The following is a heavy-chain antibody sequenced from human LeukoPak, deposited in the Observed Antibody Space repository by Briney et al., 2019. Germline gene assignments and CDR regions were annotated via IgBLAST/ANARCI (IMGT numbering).Heavy chain of an antibody. CDR3: ARGLQSGTQRGYFDY. V-gene: IGHV3-30-3*01. J-gene: IGHJ4*02. D-gene: IGHD3-10*01. Sequence: GGSLRLSCAVSGFTFSSYAMHWVRQAPGKGLEWVAVISYDGSNKYYVDSVKGRFTISRDNSNNTLYLQMNSLRAEDTAVYYCARGLQSGTQRGYFDYWGQGTLVTVSS. CDR1: GFTFSSYA. CDR2: ISYDGSNK.